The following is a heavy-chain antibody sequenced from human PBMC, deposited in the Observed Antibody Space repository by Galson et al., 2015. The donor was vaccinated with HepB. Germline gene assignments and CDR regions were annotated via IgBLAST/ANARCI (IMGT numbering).Heavy chain of an antibody. CDR2: ISAYNGNT. D-gene: IGHD3-10*01. Sequence: SVKVSCKASGYTFTSYGISWVRQAPGQGLEWMGWISAYNGNTNYAKKLQGRVTMTTDTSTSTAYMELRSLRSDDTAVYYCARYRSVVRGPFVPLEYWGQGTLVTVSS. J-gene: IGHJ4*02. CDR1: GYTFTSYG. CDR3: ARYRSVVRGPFVPLEY. V-gene: IGHV1-18*04.